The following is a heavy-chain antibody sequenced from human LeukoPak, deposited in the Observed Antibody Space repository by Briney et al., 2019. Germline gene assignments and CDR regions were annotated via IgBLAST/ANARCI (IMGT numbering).Heavy chain of an antibody. V-gene: IGHV1-2*04. Sequence: ASVKVSCKASGYTFTGYSMHWVRQAPGQGLEWMGWINPNSGGTNYAQKFQGWVTMTRDTSISTAYMELSRLRSDDTAVYYCARDGEYYYDSSGYPLFDYWGQGTLVTVSS. D-gene: IGHD3-22*01. J-gene: IGHJ4*02. CDR1: GYTFTGYS. CDR3: ARDGEYYYDSSGYPLFDY. CDR2: INPNSGGT.